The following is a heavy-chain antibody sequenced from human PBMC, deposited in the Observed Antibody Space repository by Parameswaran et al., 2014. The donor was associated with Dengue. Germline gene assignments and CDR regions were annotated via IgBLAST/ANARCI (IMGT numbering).Heavy chain of an antibody. Sequence: VRQMPGKGLEWIGSIYYSGSTYYNPSLKSRVTISVDTSKNQFSLKLSSVTAADTAVYYCARLKFDCTNGVCYLEGPQLLFDYWGQGTLVTVSS. CDR2: IYYSGST. D-gene: IGHD2-8*01. J-gene: IGHJ4*02. V-gene: IGHV4-39*01. CDR3: ARLKFDCTNGVCYLEGPQLLFDY.